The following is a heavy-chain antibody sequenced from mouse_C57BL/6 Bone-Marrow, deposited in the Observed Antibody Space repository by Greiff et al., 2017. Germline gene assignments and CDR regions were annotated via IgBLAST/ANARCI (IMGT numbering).Heavy chain of an antibody. CDR3: ARDGTLFAY. CDR2: ISYDGSN. CDR1: GYSITSGYY. D-gene: IGHD1-1*01. Sequence: DVKLQESGPGLVKPSQSLSLTCSVTGYSITSGYYWNWIRQFPGNKLEWMGYISYDGSNNYNPSLKNRISITRDTSKNQFFLKLNSVTTEDTATYYCARDGTLFAYWGQGTLVTVSA. J-gene: IGHJ3*01. V-gene: IGHV3-6*01.